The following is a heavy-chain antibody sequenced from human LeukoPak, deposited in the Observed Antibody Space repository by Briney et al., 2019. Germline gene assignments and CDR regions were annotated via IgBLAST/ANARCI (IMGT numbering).Heavy chain of an antibody. CDR2: ISGSNSYI. D-gene: IGHD1-1*01. CDR3: ARALTTLTYEGY. Sequence: GGSLRLSCAASGFTFSNYAMNWIRQAPGKGLEWVSSISGSNSYIFYADSVKGRFTVSRGNAKDSLYLQMNSLRAEDTAVYYCARALTTLTYEGYWGQGTLVTVSS. V-gene: IGHV3-21*01. CDR1: GFTFSNYA. J-gene: IGHJ4*02.